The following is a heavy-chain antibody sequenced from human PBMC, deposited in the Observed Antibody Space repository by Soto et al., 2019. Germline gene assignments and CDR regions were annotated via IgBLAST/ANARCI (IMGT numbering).Heavy chain of an antibody. V-gene: IGHV1-2*02. Sequence: QVHLVQSGAEVKKPGTSVKVSCKTSGYTFSDYYIHWVRQAPGQGLEWMGRINCDSGGTTYSQKFQGRVTMTRDTSITTVYMDLSRLTSNDTAVYYCTRDLVGYDACDVWGRGTLVAVSP. D-gene: IGHD5-12*01. CDR2: INCDSGGT. J-gene: IGHJ3*01. CDR1: GYTFSDYY. CDR3: TRDLVGYDACDV.